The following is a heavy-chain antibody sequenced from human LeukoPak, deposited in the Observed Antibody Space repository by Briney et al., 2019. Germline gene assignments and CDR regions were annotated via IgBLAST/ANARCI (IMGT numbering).Heavy chain of an antibody. CDR1: GFTFSTNS. CDR3: VTVGMTSIWSYLRFDP. CDR2: ITSNGGST. D-gene: IGHD1-26*01. J-gene: IGHJ5*02. V-gene: IGHV3-64D*08. Sequence: GGSLRLSCSASGFTFSTNSMHWVRQAPGKGLEFVSAITSNGGSTYYADSVKGRFTISRDNSKNTLYLQMSSQRAEDTAVYYCVTVGMTSIWSYLRFDPRGQGTLVSVSS.